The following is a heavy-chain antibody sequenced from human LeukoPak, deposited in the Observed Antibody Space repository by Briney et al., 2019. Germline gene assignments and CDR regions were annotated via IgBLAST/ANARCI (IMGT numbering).Heavy chain of an antibody. D-gene: IGHD3-22*01. CDR3: AKDTVLEYDSSGYLDY. CDR1: GFTFDDYA. V-gene: IGHV3-9*01. CDR2: ISWNSGSI. J-gene: IGHJ4*02. Sequence: GGSLRLSCAASGFTFDDYAMHWVRQAPGKGLEWVSGISWNSGSIGYADSVKGRFTISRDNAKNSLYLQMNSLRAEDTALYYCAKDTVLEYDSSGYLDYWGQGTLVTVSS.